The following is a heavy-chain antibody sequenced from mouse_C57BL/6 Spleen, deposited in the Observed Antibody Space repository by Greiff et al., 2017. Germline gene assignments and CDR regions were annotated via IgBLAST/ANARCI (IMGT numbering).Heavy chain of an antibody. J-gene: IGHJ3*01. CDR3: ARDGGLCGGCAY. Sequence: QVQLQQPGAELVKPGASVKMSCKASGYTFTSYWITWVKQRPGQGLEWIGDIYPGSGSTNYNEKFKSKATLTVDTSSSTAYMQLSSLTSEDSAVYYCARDGGLCGGCAYWGQGTLVTVSA. CDR1: GYTFTSYW. V-gene: IGHV1-55*01. D-gene: IGHD2-3*01. CDR2: IYPGSGST.